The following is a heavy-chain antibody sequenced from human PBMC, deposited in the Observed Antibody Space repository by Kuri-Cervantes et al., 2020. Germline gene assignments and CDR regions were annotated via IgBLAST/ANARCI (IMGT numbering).Heavy chain of an antibody. J-gene: IGHJ1*01. V-gene: IGHV1-2*02. CDR2: INLNSGDT. CDR1: GYTFTDYY. Sequence: ASVKVSCKVSGYTFTDYYMHWVRQAPGRGPEWMGWINLNSGDTKYAQKFQGRVTMTRDTTFSTAYMQLTRLKFDDTAVYYCASGPDTEYFHHWGLGTLVTVSS. CDR3: ASGPDTEYFHH.